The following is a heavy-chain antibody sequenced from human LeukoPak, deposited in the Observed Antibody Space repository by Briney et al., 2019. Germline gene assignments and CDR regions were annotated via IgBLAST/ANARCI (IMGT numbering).Heavy chain of an antibody. CDR2: ISGSSSYI. V-gene: IGHV3-21*01. D-gene: IGHD1-26*01. CDR1: GFTFSSYS. J-gene: IGHJ6*03. Sequence: GGSLRLSCAASGFTFSSYSMNWVRQAPGKGLEWVSSISGSSSYIYYADSVKGRFTISRDNAKNSLYLQMNSLRAEDTAVYYCARVIVFRGYMDVWGKGTTVTVSS. CDR3: ARVIVFRGYMDV.